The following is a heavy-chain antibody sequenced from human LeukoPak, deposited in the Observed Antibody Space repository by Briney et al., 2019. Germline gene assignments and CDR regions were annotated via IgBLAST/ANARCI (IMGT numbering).Heavy chain of an antibody. Sequence: GGSLRLACAASGFTFSTYSMNWVRQAPGKGLEWVSSISSGSSYIYYADSVKGRFTISRDNAKNSLYLQMNSLRAEDTAVCYCARGVNGTYYVLGPCGYWGQGTLVTVSS. D-gene: IGHD1-26*01. J-gene: IGHJ4*02. V-gene: IGHV3-21*01. CDR2: ISSGSSYI. CDR3: ARGVNGTYYVLGPCGY. CDR1: GFTFSTYS.